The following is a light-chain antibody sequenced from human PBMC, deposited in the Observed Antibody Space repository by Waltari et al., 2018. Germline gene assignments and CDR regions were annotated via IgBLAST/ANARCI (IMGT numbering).Light chain of an antibody. CDR2: WAS. CDR1: QSIFRSPTHKNH. CDR3: HQYYSSPLA. Sequence: DIVMTQSPDSLAVSLGERATLSFKSSQSIFRSPTHKNHLAWYQQKPGQPPKFLFYWASTRDSGVPGRFSGGGAGTDSTLTSSGLPAEDVAVYYCHQYYSSPLAFGGGTKVEIK. J-gene: IGKJ4*01. V-gene: IGKV4-1*01.